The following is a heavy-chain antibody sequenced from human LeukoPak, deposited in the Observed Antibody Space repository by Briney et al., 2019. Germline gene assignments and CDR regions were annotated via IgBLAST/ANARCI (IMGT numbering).Heavy chain of an antibody. CDR3: ARPAGTIFGVVCHAFDI. V-gene: IGHV3-30-3*01. J-gene: IGHJ3*02. Sequence: GGSLRLSCAASGFTFSSYAMHWVRQAPGKGLEWVAVISYDGSNKYYADSVKGRFTISRDNSKNTLYLQMNSLRAEDTAVYYCARPAGTIFGVVCHAFDIWGQGTMVTVSS. CDR2: ISYDGSNK. CDR1: GFTFSSYA. D-gene: IGHD3-3*01.